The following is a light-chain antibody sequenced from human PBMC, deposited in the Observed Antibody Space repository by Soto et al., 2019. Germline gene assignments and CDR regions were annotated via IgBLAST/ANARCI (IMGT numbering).Light chain of an antibody. CDR1: SSDVGGYNY. V-gene: IGLV2-14*01. Sequence: QSALSQPASVSGSPGQSITISCTGTSSDVGGYNYVSWSQQHPGKAPKLIIYEVNNRPSGVSNRFSGSKSGNTASLTISGLQAEDQADYYCSSYTITATYVFGSGTKVTVL. CDR3: SSYTITATYV. J-gene: IGLJ1*01. CDR2: EVN.